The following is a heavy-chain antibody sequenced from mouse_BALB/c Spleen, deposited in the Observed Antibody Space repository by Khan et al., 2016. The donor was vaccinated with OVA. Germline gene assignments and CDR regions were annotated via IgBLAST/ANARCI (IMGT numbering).Heavy chain of an antibody. CDR2: IWSGGST. Sequence: QVQLKQSGPGLVQPSQSLSITCTVSGFSLTSYGIHWVRQSPGKGLEWLGVIWSGGSTDYDAVFISRLSISKDNSKSQVFFKMNSLQGNDTAIYYCARNYDYDEGLVYWGQGTLVTVSA. D-gene: IGHD2-4*01. CDR1: GFSLTSYG. J-gene: IGHJ3*01. V-gene: IGHV2-2*02. CDR3: ARNYDYDEGLVY.